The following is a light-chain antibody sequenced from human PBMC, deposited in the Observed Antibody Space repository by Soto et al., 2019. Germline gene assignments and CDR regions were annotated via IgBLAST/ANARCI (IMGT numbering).Light chain of an antibody. CDR1: SSDVGSHNL. J-gene: IGLJ1*01. V-gene: IGLV2-14*02. Sequence: QSVLTQPASVSGSPGQSITISCAGTSSDVGSHNLVSWYQHHPGKAPKLLIYEVTDRPSGVSDRFSGSKSGNTASLTISGLRAEDEADYYCSSYTSSTTDVFGTGTKATVL. CDR2: EVT. CDR3: SSYTSSTTDV.